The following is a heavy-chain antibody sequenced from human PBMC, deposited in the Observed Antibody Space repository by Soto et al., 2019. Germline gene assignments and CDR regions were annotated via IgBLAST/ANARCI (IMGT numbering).Heavy chain of an antibody. J-gene: IGHJ6*02. V-gene: IGHV4-4*07. Sequence: SETLSLTCPVSGGSISSYYWSWIRQPAGKGLEWIGRIYTSGSTNYNPSLKSRVTMSVDTSKNQFSLKLSSVTAADTAVYYCARDLGGAATHYYCGMDVWGQGTTVTVSS. CDR2: IYTSGST. D-gene: IGHD6-13*01. CDR3: ARDLGGAATHYYCGMDV. CDR1: GGSISSYY.